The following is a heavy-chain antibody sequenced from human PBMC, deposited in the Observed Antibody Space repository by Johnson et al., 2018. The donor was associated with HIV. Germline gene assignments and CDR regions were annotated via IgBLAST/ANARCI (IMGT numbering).Heavy chain of an antibody. CDR2: ISYDGINK. V-gene: IGHV3-30*14. CDR3: ARGNDYSNYGAFDI. J-gene: IGHJ3*02. Sequence: QVQLVESGGGLVKPGGSLRLSCAASGFTSGFTFNDYYMGLIRQAPGKGLDCVAVISYDGINKYYADSVKGRFTISRDNSENTLYLQMNSLIAEDTAVYYCARGNDYSNYGAFDIWGQGTMVTVSS. D-gene: IGHD4-11*01. CDR1: GFTFNDYY.